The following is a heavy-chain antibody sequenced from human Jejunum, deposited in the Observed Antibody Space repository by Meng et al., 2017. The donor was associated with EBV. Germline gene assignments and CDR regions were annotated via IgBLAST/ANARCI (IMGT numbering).Heavy chain of an antibody. D-gene: IGHD2-15*01. V-gene: IGHV1-3*04. CDR3: VKKGTRLTTHGYHFDY. J-gene: IGHJ4*02. CDR2: IHTDNGGT. CDR1: GYTFNSYA. Sequence: QVQLVQSGAEVKEPGASVKVSWKASGYTFNSYAIHWVRQAPGQRLEWMGWIHTDNGGTKYSQEFQDRVTITRDTSASTAYMEISSLRSEDTAVYYCVKKGTRLTTHGYHFDYWGQGTLVTVSS.